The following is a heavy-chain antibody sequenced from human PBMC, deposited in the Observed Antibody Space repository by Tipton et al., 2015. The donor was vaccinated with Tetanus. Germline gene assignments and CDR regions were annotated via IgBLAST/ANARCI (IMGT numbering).Heavy chain of an antibody. Sequence: QVQLVQSGAEVKKPGASVKVSCKASGYTFTGYYMHWVRQAPGQGLEWMGWINPNSGGTNYAQKFQGRVTMTRDTSISTAYMELSRLRSDDTAVYYCARKGGTSDSSGWSAGAGWFDPWGQGTLVTVSS. V-gene: IGHV1-2*02. CDR2: INPNSGGT. D-gene: IGHD6-19*01. CDR1: GYTFTGYY. J-gene: IGHJ5*02. CDR3: ARKGGTSDSSGWSAGAGWFDP.